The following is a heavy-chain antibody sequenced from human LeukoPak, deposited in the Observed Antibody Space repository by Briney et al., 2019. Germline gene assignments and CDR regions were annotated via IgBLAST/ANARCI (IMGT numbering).Heavy chain of an antibody. CDR1: GYTFTDYY. Sequence: ASVKVSCVASGYTFTDYYKHWGRQAPGQGLEWMGSINPNSGATNYAREFQGRVTMTRDTSITTAYMELSRLTSDDTAVFYCARVQHGFGAPWYFECGGQGPLVTVSS. D-gene: IGHD3-3*01. CDR2: INPNSGAT. CDR3: ARVQHGFGAPWYFEC. V-gene: IGHV1-2*02. J-gene: IGHJ4*02.